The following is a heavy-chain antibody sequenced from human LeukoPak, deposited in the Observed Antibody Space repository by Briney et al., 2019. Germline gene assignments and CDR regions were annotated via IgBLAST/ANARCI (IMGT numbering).Heavy chain of an antibody. CDR1: GYTFTGYY. CDR2: INPNSGGR. Sequence: ASVRVSCKASGYTFTGYYMHWVRQAPGQGLEWMGWINPNSGGRNYAQKFQGRVTMTRDTSISTAYMELSRLRSDDTAVYYCARDSANRYYYDSSGNTDIWGQGTMVTVSS. CDR3: ARDSANRYYYDSSGNTDI. D-gene: IGHD3-22*01. J-gene: IGHJ3*02. V-gene: IGHV1-2*02.